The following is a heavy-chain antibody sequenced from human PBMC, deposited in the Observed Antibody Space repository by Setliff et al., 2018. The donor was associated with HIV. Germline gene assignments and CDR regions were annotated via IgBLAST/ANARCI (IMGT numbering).Heavy chain of an antibody. CDR3: ARSWGSGSYPY. V-gene: IGHV4-39*07. CDR1: GGSISSSSYY. Sequence: SETLSLTCNVSGGSISSSSYYWGWIRQPPGKGLEWIGSFHSSGSTSYNPSLKSRVTISVDTSKNQFSLKLTSVTAADTAVYYCARSWGSGSYPYWGQGTLVTV. CDR2: FHSSGST. J-gene: IGHJ4*02. D-gene: IGHD3-10*01.